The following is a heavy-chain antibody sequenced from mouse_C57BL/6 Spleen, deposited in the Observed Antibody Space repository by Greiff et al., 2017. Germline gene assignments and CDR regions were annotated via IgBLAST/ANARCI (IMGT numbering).Heavy chain of an antibody. D-gene: IGHD1-1*01. J-gene: IGHJ2*01. Sequence: VQLQQSGAELVKPGASVKLSCKASGYTFTEYTIHWVKQRSGQGLEWIGWFYPGSGSIKYNEKFKDKATLTVDKSSSTVYMELSRLTSEDSAVYFCARHADPFITTVGGFDYWGQGTTLTVSS. CDR1: GYTFTEYT. CDR2: FYPGSGSI. CDR3: ARHADPFITTVGGFDY. V-gene: IGHV1-62-2*01.